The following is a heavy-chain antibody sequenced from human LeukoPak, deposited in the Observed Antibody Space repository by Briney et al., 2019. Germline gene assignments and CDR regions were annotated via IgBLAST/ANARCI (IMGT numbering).Heavy chain of an antibody. J-gene: IGHJ4*02. V-gene: IGHV3-48*02. CDR1: GFTFSSYA. CDR3: AKSFNWAFDY. D-gene: IGHD7-27*01. Sequence: GGSLRLSCAASGFTFSSYAMSWVRQAPGKGLEWVAHISSGSDTKYYADSVKGRFTISRDNAKNSLYLQMNSLRDEDTAVYYCAKSFNWAFDYWGQGTLVTVSS. CDR2: ISSGSDTK.